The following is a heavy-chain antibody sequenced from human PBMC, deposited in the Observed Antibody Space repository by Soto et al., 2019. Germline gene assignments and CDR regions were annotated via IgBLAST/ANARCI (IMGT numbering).Heavy chain of an antibody. Sequence: GGSLRLSCAASGFAFSSYAMSWVRQAPGRGLEWVSIISGNGGSTYYAASVKGRFTISRDNTKNTLYLQMDSLTAEDTAVYYCAKGSEFSNTYTLDFDSWGQGALVTVSS. CDR3: AKGSEFSNTYTLDFDS. J-gene: IGHJ4*02. CDR2: ISGNGGST. D-gene: IGHD6-6*01. CDR1: GFAFSSYA. V-gene: IGHV3-23*01.